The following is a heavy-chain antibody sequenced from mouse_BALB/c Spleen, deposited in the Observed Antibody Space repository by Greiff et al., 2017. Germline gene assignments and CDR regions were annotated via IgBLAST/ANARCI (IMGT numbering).Heavy chain of an antibody. CDR3: ESSRNSAWFAY. D-gene: IGHD1-1*01. V-gene: IGHV5-17*02. CDR2: ISSGSSTI. J-gene: IGHJ3*01. CDR1: GFTFSSFG. Sequence: EVLLVESGGGLVQPGGSRKLSCAASGFTFSSFGMHWVRQAPEKGLEWVAYISSGSSTIYYADTVTGRFTISRDNPKNTLFLQMTSLRSEDTAMSYCESSRNSAWFAYWGQGTLVTVSA.